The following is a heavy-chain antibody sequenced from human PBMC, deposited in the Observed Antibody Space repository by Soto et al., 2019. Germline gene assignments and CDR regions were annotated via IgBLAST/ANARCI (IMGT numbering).Heavy chain of an antibody. CDR3: ARETYYYDSSGYYPAFDY. CDR2: IYYSGST. V-gene: IGHV4-59*01. CDR1: GGSISSYY. J-gene: IGHJ4*02. D-gene: IGHD3-22*01. Sequence: PSETLSLTCTVSGGSISSYYWSWIRQPPGKGLEWIGYIYYSGSTSYNPSLKSRVTISVDTSKIQFSLKLSSVTAADTAVYYCARETYYYDSSGYYPAFDYWGQGTLVTVSS.